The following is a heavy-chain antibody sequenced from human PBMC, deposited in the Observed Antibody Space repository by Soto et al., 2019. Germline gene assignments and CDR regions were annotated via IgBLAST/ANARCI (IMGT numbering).Heavy chain of an antibody. D-gene: IGHD3-9*01. V-gene: IGHV4-59*08. CDR3: ARHPGYYDILTGYTTYYFDS. J-gene: IGHJ4*02. CDR2: IYYSGGT. CDR1: GGSIGSYY. Sequence: SETLSLTCTVSGGSIGSYYWSWIRQPPGKGLEWIGYIYYSGGTNYNPSLKSRVTISVDTSKNQFSLKLSSVTAADTAVYYCARHPGYYDILTGYTTYYFDSWGQGILVTVSS.